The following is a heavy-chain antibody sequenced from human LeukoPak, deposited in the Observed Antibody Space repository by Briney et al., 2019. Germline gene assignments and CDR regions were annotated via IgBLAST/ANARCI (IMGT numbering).Heavy chain of an antibody. CDR1: GSISGYY. D-gene: IGHD2-2*01. Sequence: SETLSLTCTVSGSISGYYWSWIRQPPGKGLEWIGYIYTSGSTNYNPSLESRVTISVDTSNNQFSLYLSSVTAADTAVYYCARQKCTSTSCLTKNAFDIWGQGTMVTVSS. V-gene: IGHV4-4*09. J-gene: IGHJ3*02. CDR3: ARQKCTSTSCLTKNAFDI. CDR2: IYTSGST.